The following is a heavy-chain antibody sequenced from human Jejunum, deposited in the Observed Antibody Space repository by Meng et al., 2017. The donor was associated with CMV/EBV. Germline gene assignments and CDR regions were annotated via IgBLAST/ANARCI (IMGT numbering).Heavy chain of an antibody. CDR3: ARALGQVSDY. CDR2: ISDSGGST. V-gene: IGHV3-23*01. J-gene: IGHJ4*02. Sequence: CAGTGFIFSTYDMGWVRQAPGKGLEWVSAISDSGGSTYYADSVKGRFTISRDNSKNMLYLQMNSLRVEDTAVYYCARALGQVSDYWGQGTLVTVSS. D-gene: IGHD7-27*01. CDR1: GFIFSTYD.